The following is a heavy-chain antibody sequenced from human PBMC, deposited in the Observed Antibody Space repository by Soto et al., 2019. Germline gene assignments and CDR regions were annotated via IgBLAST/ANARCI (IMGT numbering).Heavy chain of an antibody. V-gene: IGHV3-7*01. D-gene: IGHD6-6*01. CDR1: GFTLVVYG. CDR3: ARIGYSSSSFDY. J-gene: IGHJ4*02. CDR2: INQDGSVK. Sequence: EVQLVESGGGLVQPGGSLRLSCEASGFTLVVYGWSWVRQPPGKGLGWVANINQDGSVKYYVDSVKGRFTISRDSAKNSLYLQMNSLRAEDTAVYYCARIGYSSSSFDYWGQGTLVTVSS.